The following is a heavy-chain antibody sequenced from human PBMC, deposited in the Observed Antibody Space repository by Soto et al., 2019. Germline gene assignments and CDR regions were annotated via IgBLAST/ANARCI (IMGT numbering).Heavy chain of an antibody. CDR2: INHSGST. CDR3: ARHSFAGIAHLNWFDP. Sequence: SETLSLTCTVSGGSISSYYWSWIRQPPGKGLEWIGEINHSGSTNYNPSLKSRVTISVDTSKNQFSLKLSSVTAADTAVYYCARHSFAGIAHLNWFDPWGQGTLVTVSS. D-gene: IGHD6-13*01. J-gene: IGHJ5*02. V-gene: IGHV4-34*01. CDR1: GGSISSYY.